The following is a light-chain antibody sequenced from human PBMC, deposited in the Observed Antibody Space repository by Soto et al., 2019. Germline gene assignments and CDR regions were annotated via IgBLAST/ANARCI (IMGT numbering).Light chain of an antibody. CDR1: QSVGSNY. J-gene: IGKJ3*01. CDR2: GAS. V-gene: IGKV3-20*01. CDR3: QQYGTSPRFT. Sequence: EIVLTQSPGTLSLSPGERATLSCRASQSVGSNYLAWYQQKPGQSPRLLILGASSRATGIPDRFSGSGSGTDFTLTISRLEPEDFAVYYCQQYGTSPRFTFGPGTKVDV.